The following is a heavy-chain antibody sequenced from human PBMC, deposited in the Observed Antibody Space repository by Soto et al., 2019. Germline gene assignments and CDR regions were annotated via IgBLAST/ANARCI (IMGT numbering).Heavy chain of an antibody. Sequence: SVKVSCKASGGTFSSYAISWVRQAPGQGLEWMGGIIPIFGTANYAQKFQGRVTITADKSTSTAYMELSSLRSEDTAVYYCARPVAAAGTGKSYGMDVWGQGTTVTVPS. CDR1: GGTFSSYA. V-gene: IGHV1-69*06. CDR2: IIPIFGTA. J-gene: IGHJ6*02. CDR3: ARPVAAAGTGKSYGMDV. D-gene: IGHD6-13*01.